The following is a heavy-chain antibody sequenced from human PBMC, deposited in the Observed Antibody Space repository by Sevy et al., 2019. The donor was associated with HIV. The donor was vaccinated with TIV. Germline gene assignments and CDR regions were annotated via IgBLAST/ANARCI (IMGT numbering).Heavy chain of an antibody. J-gene: IGHJ5*02. CDR2: IYYSGST. CDR3: ARHRITRWDTALFGWFDP. Sequence: SETLSLTCTVSGGSISSSSYYWDWIRQPPGKGLEWIGSIYYSGSTYYNPSLKSRVTISVDTSKNQFSLKLSSVTAADTAVYYCARHRITRWDTALFGWFDPWGQGTLVTVSS. D-gene: IGHD5-18*01. CDR1: GGSISSSSYY. V-gene: IGHV4-39*01.